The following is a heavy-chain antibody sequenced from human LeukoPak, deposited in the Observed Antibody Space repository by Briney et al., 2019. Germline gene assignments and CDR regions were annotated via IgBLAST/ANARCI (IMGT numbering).Heavy chain of an antibody. Sequence: SETLSLTCTVSGDSINNYYWSWIRQPPGKGLEWIGYIYYSGSTNYNASLKSRVTISVDTSKNQFSLKLNSVTAADTAVYYCARVDYGDDYWGQGTLVTVSS. V-gene: IGHV4-59*01. CDR2: IYYSGST. D-gene: IGHD4-17*01. CDR1: GDSINNYY. CDR3: ARVDYGDDY. J-gene: IGHJ4*02.